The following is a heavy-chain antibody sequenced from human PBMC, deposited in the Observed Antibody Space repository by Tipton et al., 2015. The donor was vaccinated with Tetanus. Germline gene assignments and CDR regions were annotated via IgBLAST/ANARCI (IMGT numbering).Heavy chain of an antibody. CDR3: ARDHYYDSSSWFDP. D-gene: IGHD3-22*01. CDR1: GGSISSYY. J-gene: IGHJ5*02. CDR2: IYYSGST. Sequence: QLVQSGAEVKPSETLSLTCTVSGGSISSYYWSWIRQPPGKGLEWIGYIYYSGSTNYNPSLKSRVTISVDTSKNQFSLKLSSVTAADTAVYYCARDHYYDSSSWFDPWGQGTLVTVSS. V-gene: IGHV4-59*01.